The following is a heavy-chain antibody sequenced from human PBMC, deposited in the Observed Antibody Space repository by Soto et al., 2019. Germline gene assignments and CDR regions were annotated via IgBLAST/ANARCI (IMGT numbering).Heavy chain of an antibody. J-gene: IGHJ4*02. V-gene: IGHV1-18*01. CDR2: ISGYNGNT. CDR1: GYTFPSYG. CDR3: ARDDCSGGSCYRPLDH. Sequence: QVQLVQSGAEVKKPGASVKVSCKASGYTFPSYGISWVRQAPGQGLEWMGWISGYNGNTNYAQMLQGRVTMTTDTSTSTAYMELRSLRSDDTAVYYCARDDCSGGSCYRPLDHWGQGTLVTVSS. D-gene: IGHD2-15*01.